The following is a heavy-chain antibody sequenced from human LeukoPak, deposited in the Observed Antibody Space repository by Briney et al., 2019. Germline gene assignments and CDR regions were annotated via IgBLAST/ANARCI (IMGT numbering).Heavy chain of an antibody. J-gene: IGHJ5*02. CDR2: ISSSSSTI. CDR1: GFTFINAW. CDR3: VREKASYGLNWFDP. V-gene: IGHV3-48*01. Sequence: GGSLRLSCAASGFTFINAWKTWVRQAPGKGLEWVSYISSSSSTIYYADSVKGRFTISRDNAKNSLYLQMNSLRAEDTAVYYCVREKASYGLNWFDPWGQGTLVTVSS. D-gene: IGHD5-18*01.